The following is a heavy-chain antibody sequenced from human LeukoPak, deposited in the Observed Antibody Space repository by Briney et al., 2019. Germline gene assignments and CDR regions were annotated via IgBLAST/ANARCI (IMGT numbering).Heavy chain of an antibody. D-gene: IGHD2-15*01. CDR3: ARVVVVVARLYGMDV. CDR2: INHSGST. CDR1: GGSFSGYY. Sequence: PSETLSLTCAVYGGSFSGYYWSWIRQPPGKGLEWIGEINHSGSTNYNPSLKSRVTISVDTSKNQFSLKLSSVTAADTAVYYCARVVVVVARLYGMDVWGQGTTVTVSS. J-gene: IGHJ6*02. V-gene: IGHV4-34*01.